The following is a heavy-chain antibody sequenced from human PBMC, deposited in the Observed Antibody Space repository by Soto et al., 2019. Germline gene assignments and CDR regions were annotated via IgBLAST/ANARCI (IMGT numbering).Heavy chain of an antibody. CDR1: GYTFTGYY. V-gene: IGHV1-2*02. J-gene: IGHJ6*02. Sequence: ASVKVSCKASGYTFTGYYMHWVRQAPGQGLEWMGWINPNSGGTNYAQKFQGRVTMTRDTSISTAYMELSRLRSDDTAVYYCASSYYYDSSGQVPYYYYGMDVWGQGXTVTVSS. CDR3: ASSYYYDSSGQVPYYYYGMDV. D-gene: IGHD3-22*01. CDR2: INPNSGGT.